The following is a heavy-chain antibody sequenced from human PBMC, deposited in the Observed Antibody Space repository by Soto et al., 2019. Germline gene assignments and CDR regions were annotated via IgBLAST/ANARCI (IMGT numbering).Heavy chain of an antibody. CDR3: AKTADYSGSGSYKRSFDY. V-gene: IGHV1-8*01. J-gene: IGHJ4*02. CDR2: MNPNSGNT. CDR1: GYTFTSYD. D-gene: IGHD3-10*01. Sequence: ASVKVSCKAAGYTFTSYDINWVRQATGQGLEWMGWMNPNSGNTGYAQKFQGRVTMTRNTSISTAYMELSSLRAEDTAVYYCAKTADYSGSGSYKRSFDYWGQGTLVTVSS.